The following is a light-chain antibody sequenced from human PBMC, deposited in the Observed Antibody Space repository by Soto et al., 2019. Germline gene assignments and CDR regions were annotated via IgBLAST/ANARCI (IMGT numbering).Light chain of an antibody. J-gene: IGKJ5*01. V-gene: IGKV1-33*01. CDR3: QLDGGRPNT. CDR1: QDIGNF. CDR2: DAS. Sequence: DIQMTQCTSTVSASIGDRVTICCESSQDIGNFLNWYQQKPGKAPYLLIYDASNLDTGVSSRFSGRGSGRQFSITITSLQPGDVTTYFSQLDGGRPNTFGQGARLEIK.